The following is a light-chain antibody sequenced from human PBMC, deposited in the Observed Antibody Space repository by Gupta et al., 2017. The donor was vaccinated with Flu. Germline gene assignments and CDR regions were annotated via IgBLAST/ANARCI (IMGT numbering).Light chain of an antibody. Sequence: DIQMTQAPSSLSASVGDRVTITCRASQSISSYLNWYKQKPVKAPKLLIYAASSWQSGVPARFSGWGSGRDFPLSMSSRQQEDFATSYCHQSYRNPRLTFGPGTRLEIK. J-gene: IGKJ5*01. CDR2: AAS. V-gene: IGKV1-39*01. CDR3: HQSYRNPRLT. CDR1: QSISSY.